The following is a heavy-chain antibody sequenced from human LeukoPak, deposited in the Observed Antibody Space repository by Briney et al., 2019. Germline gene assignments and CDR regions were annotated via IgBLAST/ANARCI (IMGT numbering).Heavy chain of an antibody. V-gene: IGHV3-23*01. D-gene: IGHD6-19*01. CDR3: AKGDSSGWYFPRVHFDY. CDR2: ISGSGGST. CDR1: GFTFSSYA. Sequence: PGGSLRLSCAASGFTFSSYAMSWVRQAPGKGLEWVSAISGSGGSTYYADSVKGRFTISRDNSKNTLYLQMNSLRAEDTAVYYCAKGDSSGWYFPRVHFDYWGQGTLVTVSS. J-gene: IGHJ4*02.